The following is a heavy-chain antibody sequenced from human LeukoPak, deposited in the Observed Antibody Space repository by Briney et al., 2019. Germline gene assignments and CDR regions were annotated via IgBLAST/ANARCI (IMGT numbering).Heavy chain of an antibody. CDR2: IYYSGST. Sequence: PSETLSLTCTVSGGSISSYYWSWIRQPPGKGLEWIGYIYYSGSTNYNPSLKSRVTISVDTSKNQFPLKLSSVTAADTAVYYCARRPTTAWGYYFDYWGQGTLVTVSS. V-gene: IGHV4-59*08. J-gene: IGHJ4*02. CDR1: GGSISSYY. CDR3: ARRPTTAWGYYFDY. D-gene: IGHD2/OR15-2a*01.